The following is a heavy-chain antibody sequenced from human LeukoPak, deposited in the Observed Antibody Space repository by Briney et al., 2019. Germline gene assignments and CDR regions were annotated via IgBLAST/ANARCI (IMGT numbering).Heavy chain of an antibody. D-gene: IGHD5-12*01. J-gene: IGHJ4*02. CDR1: GHTFTSYG. V-gene: IGHV1-18*01. Sequence: ASVKVSCKASGHTFTSYGMNWLRQAPGQGLEWMGRSSLNNVNKNYIEKLQGRVTMTTDTSTSTAHMELRSLRPDDTAVYYCARDQSPLNGGYSEGEVFDCWGQGTLVTVPS. CDR2: SSLNNVNK. CDR3: ARDQSPLNGGYSEGEVFDC.